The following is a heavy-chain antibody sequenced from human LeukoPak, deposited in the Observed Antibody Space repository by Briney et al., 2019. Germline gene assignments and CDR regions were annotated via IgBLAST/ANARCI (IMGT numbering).Heavy chain of an antibody. CDR1: GGSISGYY. J-gene: IGHJ3*02. V-gene: IGHV4-34*01. Sequence: PSETLSLTCTVSGGSISGYYWSWIRQPPGKGLEWIGEINHSGSTNYNPSLKSRVTISVDTSKNQFSLKLSSVTAADTAVYYCARARYSSGWSLAFDIWGQGTMVTVSS. CDR2: INHSGST. D-gene: IGHD6-19*01. CDR3: ARARYSSGWSLAFDI.